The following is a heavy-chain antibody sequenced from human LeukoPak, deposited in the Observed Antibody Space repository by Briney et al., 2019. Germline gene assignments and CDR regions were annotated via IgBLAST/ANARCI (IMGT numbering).Heavy chain of an antibody. Sequence: PGGSLRLSCAASGFTFSSYEMNWVRQAPGKGLEWISFILGNGNTIQYADSVKGRFTIARDNAKNSVHLQMNSLRDEDTGVYYCARSGYYLLDYWGQGTVVTVSS. CDR2: ILGNGNTI. CDR1: GFTFSSYE. J-gene: IGHJ4*02. D-gene: IGHD3-22*01. V-gene: IGHV3-48*03. CDR3: ARSGYYLLDY.